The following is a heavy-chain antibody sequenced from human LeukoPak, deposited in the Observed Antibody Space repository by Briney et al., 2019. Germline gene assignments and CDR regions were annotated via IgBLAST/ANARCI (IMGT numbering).Heavy chain of an antibody. D-gene: IGHD5-12*01. V-gene: IGHV3-23*01. Sequence: GGSLRLSCAASGFTFSSYAMNWVRQAPGKGLEWVSVISGSGDSTYYADSVKGRFTTSRDNSKNTLYLQMNSLRAEDTAVYYCAKDRGLLSAPIWGQGTMVTVSS. CDR3: AKDRGLLSAPI. J-gene: IGHJ3*02. CDR1: GFTFSSYA. CDR2: ISGSGDST.